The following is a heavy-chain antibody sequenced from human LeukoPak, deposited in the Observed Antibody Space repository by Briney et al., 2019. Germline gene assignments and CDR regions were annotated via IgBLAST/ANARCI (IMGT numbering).Heavy chain of an antibody. V-gene: IGHV3-30*04. CDR1: GFTFSSCA. CDR2: ISYDGSNK. D-gene: IGHD4-17*01. J-gene: IGHJ4*02. CDR3: ARGPDYGDYFDY. Sequence: GGSLRLSCAASGFTFSSCAMHWVRQAPGKGLEWVAVISYDGSNKYYADSVKGRFTISRDNSKNTLYLQMNSLRAEDTAVYYCARGPDYGDYFDYWGQGTLVTVSS.